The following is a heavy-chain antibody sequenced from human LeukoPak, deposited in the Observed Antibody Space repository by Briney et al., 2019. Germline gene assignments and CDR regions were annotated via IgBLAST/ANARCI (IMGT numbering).Heavy chain of an antibody. D-gene: IGHD6-13*01. Sequence: GGSLRLSCAASGFTVSSNYMSWVRQAPGKGLEWVSVIYSGGSTYYADSVKGRFTTSRDNSKNTLYLQMNSLRAEDTAVYYCASEKAAAGTGYFDYWGQGTLVTVSS. CDR1: GFTVSSNY. J-gene: IGHJ4*02. V-gene: IGHV3-53*01. CDR3: ASEKAAAGTGYFDY. CDR2: IYSGGST.